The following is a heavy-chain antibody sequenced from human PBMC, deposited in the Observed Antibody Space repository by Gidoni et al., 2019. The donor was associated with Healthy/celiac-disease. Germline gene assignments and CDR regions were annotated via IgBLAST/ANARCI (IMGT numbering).Heavy chain of an antibody. Sequence: EVQLVESGGGLVKPGGSLRLSCAASGFTFRNAWMSWVRQATGKGLEWVGRIKSKTDGGTTDYAAPVKGRFTISRDDSKNTLYLQMNSLKTEDTAVYYCTTHFIAVALRVDYWGQGTLVTVSS. CDR3: TTHFIAVALRVDY. V-gene: IGHV3-15*01. J-gene: IGHJ4*02. D-gene: IGHD6-19*01. CDR1: GFTFRNAW. CDR2: IKSKTDGGTT.